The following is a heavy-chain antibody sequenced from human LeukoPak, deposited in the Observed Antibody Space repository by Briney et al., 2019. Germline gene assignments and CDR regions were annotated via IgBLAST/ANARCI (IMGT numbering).Heavy chain of an antibody. CDR1: GGSISSGSYH. CDR3: ARSRLGEDWFDP. Sequence: SETLSLTCTVSGGSISSGSYHWIWIRQPAGKGLEWIGHIYTSGSTNYNPSLKSRVTISVDKSKNQFSLKLSSVTAADTAVYYCARSRLGEDWFDPWGQGTLVTVSS. CDR2: IYTSGST. V-gene: IGHV4-61*09. J-gene: IGHJ5*02. D-gene: IGHD4-17*01.